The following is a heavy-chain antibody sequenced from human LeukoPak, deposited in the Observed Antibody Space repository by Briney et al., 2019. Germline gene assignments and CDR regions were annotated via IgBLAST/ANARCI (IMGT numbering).Heavy chain of an antibody. CDR2: ISSSSSYI. V-gene: IGHV3-21*01. Sequence: GGSLRLSCAASGFTFSSYSMNWVRQAPGKGLEWVSSISSSSSYIYYADSVKGRFTISRDNAKNSQYLQMNSLRAEDTAVYYCAILHYYDSSGYSGGDYWGQGTLVTVSS. J-gene: IGHJ4*02. CDR1: GFTFSSYS. CDR3: AILHYYDSSGYSGGDY. D-gene: IGHD3-22*01.